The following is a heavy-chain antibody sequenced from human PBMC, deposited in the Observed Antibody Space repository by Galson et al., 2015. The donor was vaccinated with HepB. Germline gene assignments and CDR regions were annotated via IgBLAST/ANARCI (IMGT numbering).Heavy chain of an antibody. V-gene: IGHV3-7*01. CDR3: ARDLEAYYDFWSGYWYYYGMDV. Sequence: LRLSCAASGFTFSSYWMSWVRQAPGKGLEWVANIKQDGSEKYYVDSVKGRFTISRDNAKNSLYLQMNSLRAEDTAVYYCARDLEAYYDFWSGYWYYYGMDVWGQGTTVTVSS. J-gene: IGHJ6*02. CDR2: IKQDGSEK. CDR1: GFTFSSYW. D-gene: IGHD3-3*01.